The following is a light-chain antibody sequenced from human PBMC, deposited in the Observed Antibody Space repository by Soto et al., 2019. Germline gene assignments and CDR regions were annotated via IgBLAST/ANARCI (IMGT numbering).Light chain of an antibody. J-gene: IGKJ5*01. CDR1: QDISDY. CDR2: AAS. Sequence: DIQMTQSPSTRSASVVDRVTITCRASQDISDYLAWYQQKPGKAPKFLIYAASTLQSGVPSRFSGSGSGTDFTLTISSLQPEDFATYYCQQSYSTLITFGQGTRLEIK. CDR3: QQSYSTLIT. V-gene: IGKV1-39*01.